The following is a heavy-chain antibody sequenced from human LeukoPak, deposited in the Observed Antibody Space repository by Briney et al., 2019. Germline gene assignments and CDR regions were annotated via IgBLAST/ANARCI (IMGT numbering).Heavy chain of an antibody. Sequence: PGRSLRLSCAASGFTFSSYGMQWVRQTPGKGVERVALISFDGSIEYYVDSVKGGLTISRDNSKNTLFLQMNSLRPEDTAVYYCAKDSDIAVAGSDDALDVWGQGTMVTVSS. CDR1: GFTFSSYG. CDR2: ISFDGSIE. J-gene: IGHJ3*01. V-gene: IGHV3-30*18. D-gene: IGHD6-19*01. CDR3: AKDSDIAVAGSDDALDV.